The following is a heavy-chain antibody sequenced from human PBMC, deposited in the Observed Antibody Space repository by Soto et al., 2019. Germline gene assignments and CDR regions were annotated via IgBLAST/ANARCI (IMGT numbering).Heavy chain of an antibody. CDR2: IYSGGST. D-gene: IGHD1-7*01. Sequence: EVQLVESGGGLVQPGGSLRLSCAASGFTVSSNYMSWVRQAPGKGLEWVSVIYSGGSTYYADSVKGRFTISRHNSKNTLYLQMNSLRAEDTAVYYCARELGRWNYVLGAFDIWGQGTMVTVSS. J-gene: IGHJ3*02. V-gene: IGHV3-53*04. CDR3: ARELGRWNYVLGAFDI. CDR1: GFTVSSNY.